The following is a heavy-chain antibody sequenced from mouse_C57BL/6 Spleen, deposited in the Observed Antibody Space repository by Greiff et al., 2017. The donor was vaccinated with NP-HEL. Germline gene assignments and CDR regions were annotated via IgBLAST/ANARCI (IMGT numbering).Heavy chain of an antibody. CDR2: IYPGDGDT. J-gene: IGHJ1*03. CDR1: GYAFSSSW. V-gene: IGHV1-82*01. D-gene: IGHD2-4*01. CDR3: ARSAYYDYDWYFDV. Sequence: VQRVESGPELVKPGASVKISCKASGYAFSSSWMNWVKQRPGKGLEWIGRIYPGDGDTNYNGKFKGKATLTADKSSSTAYMQLSSLTSEDSAVYFCARSAYYDYDWYFDVWGTGTTVTVSS.